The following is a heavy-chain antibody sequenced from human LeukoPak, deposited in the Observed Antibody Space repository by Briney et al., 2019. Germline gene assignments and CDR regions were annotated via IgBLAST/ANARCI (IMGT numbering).Heavy chain of an antibody. Sequence: ASVKVSCKASGGTFSSYAISWVRRAPGQGLEWMGGIIPIFGTANYAQKFQGRVTITTDESTSTAYMELSSLRSEDTAVYYCARASRIAAAGTLAGWFDPWGQGTLVTVSS. J-gene: IGHJ5*02. CDR2: IIPIFGTA. V-gene: IGHV1-69*05. D-gene: IGHD6-13*01. CDR3: ARASRIAAAGTLAGWFDP. CDR1: GGTFSSYA.